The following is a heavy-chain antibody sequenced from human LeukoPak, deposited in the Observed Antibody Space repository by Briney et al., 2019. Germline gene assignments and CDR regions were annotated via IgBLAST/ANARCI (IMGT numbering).Heavy chain of an antibody. J-gene: IGHJ4*02. V-gene: IGHV1-8*01. CDR3: AKGRILWFGEQSDFDY. Sequence: GASVKVSCKASGYTFTSYDINWVRQAPGQGLEWMGWMNPNSGNTGYAQKFQGRVTMTRNTSISTAYMELSSLRSEDTAVYYCAKGRILWFGEQSDFDYWGQGTLVTVSS. CDR1: GYTFTSYD. CDR2: MNPNSGNT. D-gene: IGHD3-10*01.